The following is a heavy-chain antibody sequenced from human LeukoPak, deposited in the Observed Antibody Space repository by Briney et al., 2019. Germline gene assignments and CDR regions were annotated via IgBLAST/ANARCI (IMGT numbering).Heavy chain of an antibody. D-gene: IGHD3-9*01. Sequence: GASVKVSCKASGYTFTGYYMHWVRQAPGQGLEWMGWINPNSGGTNYAQKFQGRVTMTTDTSTSTAYMELRSLRSDDTAVYSCARVPLRYFDWLAPDGDAFDIWGQGTMVTVSS. J-gene: IGHJ3*02. CDR3: ARVPLRYFDWLAPDGDAFDI. CDR2: INPNSGGT. V-gene: IGHV1-2*02. CDR1: GYTFTGYY.